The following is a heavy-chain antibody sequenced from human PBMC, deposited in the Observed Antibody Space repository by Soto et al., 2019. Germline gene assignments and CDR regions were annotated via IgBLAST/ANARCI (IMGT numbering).Heavy chain of an antibody. J-gene: IGHJ4*02. D-gene: IGHD2-21*02. V-gene: IGHV3-30-3*01. CDR1: GFTFSSYA. CDR2: ISYDGSNK. Sequence: GGSLRLSCAASGFTFSSYAMHWVRQAPGKGLEWVAVISYDGSNKYYADSVKGRFTISRDNSKNTLYLQMNSLRAEDTAVYYCARDGLCGGDCYFPFDYWGQGTLVTVSS. CDR3: ARDGLCGGDCYFPFDY.